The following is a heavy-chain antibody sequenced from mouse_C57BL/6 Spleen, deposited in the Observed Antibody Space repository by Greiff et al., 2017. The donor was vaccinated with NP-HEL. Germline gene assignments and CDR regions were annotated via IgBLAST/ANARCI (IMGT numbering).Heavy chain of an antibody. CDR1: GYTFTDYY. CDR3: ARVPFDY. J-gene: IGHJ2*01. CDR2: INPNNGGT. Sequence: VQLQQSGPELVKPGASVKISCKASGYTFTDYYMNWVKQSHGKSLEWIGDINPNNGGTSYNQKFKGKATLTVDKSSSPAYMELRSLTSEESAVYYCARVPFDYWGQGTTLTVSS. V-gene: IGHV1-26*01.